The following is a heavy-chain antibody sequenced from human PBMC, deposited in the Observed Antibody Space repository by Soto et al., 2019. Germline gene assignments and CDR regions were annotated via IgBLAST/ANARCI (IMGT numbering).Heavy chain of an antibody. CDR2: INAGNGNT. CDR1: WYTFTSYA. Sequence: GAPGKVSSEDPWYTFTSYAMDWGRPAPGQRLEWMGWINAGNGNTKYSQKFQGRVTLTRDTSASTAYMELSSLRSEDTAVYYCARERLVTIFGVVTTHNCGMDVCGQGTTVTVSS. CDR3: ARERLVTIFGVVTTHNCGMDV. D-gene: IGHD3-3*01. V-gene: IGHV1-3*01. J-gene: IGHJ6*02.